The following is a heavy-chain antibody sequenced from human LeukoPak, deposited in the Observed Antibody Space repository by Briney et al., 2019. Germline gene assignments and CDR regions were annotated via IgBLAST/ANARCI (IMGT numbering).Heavy chain of an antibody. D-gene: IGHD6-13*01. J-gene: IGHJ4*02. CDR1: GFTFSSYA. V-gene: IGHV3-23*01. CDR2: ISGGGDST. CDR3: AKGSSSWYPFDY. Sequence: GGSLRLSCAASGFTFSSYAMSWVRQAPGKGLEWVSAISGGGDSTYFADSVKGRFTISRDNSKNTLYLQMSTLGAEDTAVYYCAKGSSSWYPFDYWGQGTLVTVSS.